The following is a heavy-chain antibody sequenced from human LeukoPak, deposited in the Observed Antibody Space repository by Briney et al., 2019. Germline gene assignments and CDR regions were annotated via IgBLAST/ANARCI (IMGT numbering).Heavy chain of an antibody. J-gene: IGHJ4*02. CDR2: MYHSGST. Sequence: SETMSLTCTVSGDSVSSDYLWGWVRQPPGKGLEWIGSMYHSGSTYYNPSLKSRVTISIDTSKNQFSLRLSSVTAADTAVYYCVRRKADSSGYYYVDFWGQGTLVTVSS. V-gene: IGHV4-38-2*02. D-gene: IGHD3-22*01. CDR3: VRRKADSSGYYYVDF. CDR1: GDSVSSDYL.